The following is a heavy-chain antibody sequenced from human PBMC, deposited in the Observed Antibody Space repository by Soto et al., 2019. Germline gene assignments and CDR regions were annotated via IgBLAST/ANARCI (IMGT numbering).Heavy chain of an antibody. V-gene: IGHV2-70*01. J-gene: IGHJ4*02. CDR1: GFSLSTSGMC. Sequence: SGPTLVNPTQTLTLTCTFSGFSLSTSGMCVSWIRQPPGKALEWPALIDWDDDKYYSTSLKTRLTISKDTSKNQVVLTMTNMDPVDTATYYCARIRGGYYDILTGPFDYWGQGTLVTVSS. D-gene: IGHD3-9*01. CDR2: IDWDDDK. CDR3: ARIRGGYYDILTGPFDY.